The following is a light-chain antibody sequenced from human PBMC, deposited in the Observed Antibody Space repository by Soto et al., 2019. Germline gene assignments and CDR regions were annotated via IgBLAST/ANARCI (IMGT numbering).Light chain of an antibody. Sequence: QSALTQPASVSGSPGQSITISCTGTSSDVGSYNLVSWYQQHPGKARKLMIYEVSKRPSGVSNRFSGSKSGNAASLTISGLQAEDEADYYCCSYAGSSTYVFGTGTKVTV. CDR1: SSDVGSYNL. J-gene: IGLJ1*01. CDR3: CSYAGSSTYV. CDR2: EVS. V-gene: IGLV2-23*02.